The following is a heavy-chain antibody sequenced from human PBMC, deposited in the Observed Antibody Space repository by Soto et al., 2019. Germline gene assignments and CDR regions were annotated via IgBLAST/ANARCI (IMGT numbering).Heavy chain of an antibody. CDR1: GFTFSSYA. CDR2: ISGSGGST. V-gene: IGHV3-23*01. J-gene: IGHJ4*02. CDR3: ATHQRIDY. D-gene: IGHD2-2*01. Sequence: GGSLRLSFAASGFTFSSYAMSWVRQAPGKGLEWVSAISGSGGSTYYADSVKGRFTISRDNAKNSLYLQMSSLRDEDTAVYYCATHQRIDYWGQGTLVTVSS.